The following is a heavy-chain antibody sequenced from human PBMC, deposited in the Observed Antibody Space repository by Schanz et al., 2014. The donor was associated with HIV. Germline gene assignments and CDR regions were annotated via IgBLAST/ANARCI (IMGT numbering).Heavy chain of an antibody. CDR3: TRAGLWYNAGDFYGSAFDV. J-gene: IGHJ3*01. Sequence: QVRLVQSGAEVKKPGASVTVSCKASEKTFSDIDINWVRRAAGQGLEWMAWINPKSGNTGYAQRFQGRVTVTMSTSKRTIYMELSGLTSEDTAVYYCTRAGLWYNAGDFYGSAFDVWGPGTAVTVSS. V-gene: IGHV1-8*01. CDR1: EKTFSDID. CDR2: INPKSGNT. D-gene: IGHD2-21*01.